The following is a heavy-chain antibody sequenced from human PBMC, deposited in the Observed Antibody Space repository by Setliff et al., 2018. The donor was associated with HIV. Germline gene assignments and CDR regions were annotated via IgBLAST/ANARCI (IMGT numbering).Heavy chain of an antibody. J-gene: IGHJ6*03. CDR3: ARARRDSYDRGRRNHYYIDV. CDR2: MNPNSGNT. CDR1: GYTFGSYD. V-gene: IGHV1-8*02. D-gene: IGHD3-22*01. Sequence: ASVKVSCKASGYTFGSYDINWVRQATGQGLEWMGWMNPNSGNTGCAQKFQGRVTMTRDTSISTAYMELNILKFEDTAVYYCARARRDSYDRGRRNHYYIDVWGKGTTVTVSS.